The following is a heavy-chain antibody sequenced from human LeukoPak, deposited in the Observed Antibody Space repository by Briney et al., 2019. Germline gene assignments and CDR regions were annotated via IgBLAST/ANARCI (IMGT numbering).Heavy chain of an antibody. Sequence: SETLSLTCTVSGGSISSSGYYWGWIRQPPGKGLEWIGNIYSSGKTYYNPSLKTPVTISLGTSKNQFYLKLNSVTAADTAVYYCGGVGVGGDYFDYWGRGTLVTVSS. CDR1: GGSISSSGYY. J-gene: IGHJ4*02. D-gene: IGHD3-10*01. V-gene: IGHV4-39*07. CDR3: GGVGVGGDYFDY. CDR2: IYSSGKT.